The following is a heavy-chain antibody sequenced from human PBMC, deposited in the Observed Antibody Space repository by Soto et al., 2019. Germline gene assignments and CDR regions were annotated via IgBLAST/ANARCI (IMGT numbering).Heavy chain of an antibody. D-gene: IGHD3-10*01. CDR3: ARDLYYYGSGSSYNWFDP. V-gene: IGHV4-31*03. CDR1: GCSISSGGYY. Sequence: SETLSLTCTVSGCSISSGGYYWSWIRQHPGKGLEWIGYIYYSGSTYYNPSLKSRVTISVDTSKNQFSLKLSSVTAADTAVYYCARDLYYYGSGSSYNWFDPWGQGTLVTVSS. CDR2: IYYSGST. J-gene: IGHJ5*02.